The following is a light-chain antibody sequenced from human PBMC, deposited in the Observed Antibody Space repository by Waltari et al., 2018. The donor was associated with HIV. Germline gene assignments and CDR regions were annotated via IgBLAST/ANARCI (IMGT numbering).Light chain of an antibody. Sequence: DIVMTQSPESLAVSLGERATINCKSSQTIFYKSNNKNYLAWYQRKPGHSPKLLVSWAFNREIGVPDRISGRGSGTDFTLTISSLQAEDVAVYYCQQFYRTPYTFGQGTRLEFK. V-gene: IGKV4-1*01. J-gene: IGKJ2*01. CDR3: QQFYRTPYT. CDR2: WAF. CDR1: QTIFYKSNNKNY.